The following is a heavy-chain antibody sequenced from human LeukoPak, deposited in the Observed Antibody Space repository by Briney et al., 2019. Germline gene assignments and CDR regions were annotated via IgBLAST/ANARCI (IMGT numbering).Heavy chain of an antibody. CDR3: ARVMGRYCSSTSCYVDY. CDR2: IRYDGSNK. D-gene: IGHD2-2*01. Sequence: GGSLRLSCAASGFTFSSYGMHWVRQAPGKGLEWVAYIRYDGSNKYYADSVKGRFTISRDNSKNTLYLQMNSLRAEDTAVYYCARVMGRYCSSTSCYVDYWGQGTLVTVSS. CDR1: GFTFSSYG. J-gene: IGHJ4*02. V-gene: IGHV3-30*02.